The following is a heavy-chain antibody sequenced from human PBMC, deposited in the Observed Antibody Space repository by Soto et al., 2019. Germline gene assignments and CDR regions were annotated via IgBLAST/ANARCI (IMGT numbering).Heavy chain of an antibody. CDR3: ARGYCSGGSCTPFDY. V-gene: IGHV4-30-4*01. D-gene: IGHD2-15*01. CDR1: GGSISSGDYY. J-gene: IGHJ4*02. Sequence: QVQLQESGPGLVKPSQTLSLTCTVSGGSISSGDYYWSWIRQPPGKGLEWIGYIYYSGSTYYNPSLKSRATISVDTSKNQFSLMLNSVTAADTAVYCCARGYCSGGSCTPFDYWGQGTLVTVSS. CDR2: IYYSGST.